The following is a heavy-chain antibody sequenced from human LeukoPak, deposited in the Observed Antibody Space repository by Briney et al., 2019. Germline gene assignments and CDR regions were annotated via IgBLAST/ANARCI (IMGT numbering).Heavy chain of an antibody. V-gene: IGHV7-4-1*02. CDR3: ARDLGNDCSSTSCSSYYDFWSGYSRFDY. J-gene: IGHJ4*02. Sequence: ASVKVSCKASGYTFTGYYMHWVRQAPGQGLEWMGWINTNTGNPTYAQGFTGRFVFSLDTSVSTAYLQISSLKAEDTAVYYCARDLGNDCSSTSCSSYYDFWSGYSRFDYWGQGTLVTVSS. CDR1: GYTFTGYY. D-gene: IGHD3-3*01. CDR2: INTNTGNP.